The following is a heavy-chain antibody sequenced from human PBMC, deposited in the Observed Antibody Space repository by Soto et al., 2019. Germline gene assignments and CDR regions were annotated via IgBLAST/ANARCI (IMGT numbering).Heavy chain of an antibody. CDR1: GGSISSSSYY. CDR3: ARQLGLADSSGYYYSVIGY. J-gene: IGHJ4*02. D-gene: IGHD3-22*01. CDR2: IYYSGST. Sequence: QLQLQESGPGLVKPSETLSLTCTVSGGSISSSSYYWGWIRQPPGKGLEWIGSIYYSGSTYYNPSLKSRVTISVDTSKNQFSLKLSSVTAADTAVYYCARQLGLADSSGYYYSVIGYWGQGTLVTVSS. V-gene: IGHV4-39*01.